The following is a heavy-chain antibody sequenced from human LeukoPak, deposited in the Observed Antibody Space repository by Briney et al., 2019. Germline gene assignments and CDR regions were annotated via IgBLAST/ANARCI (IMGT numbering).Heavy chain of an antibody. D-gene: IGHD3-16*02. CDR1: GFTFSSYW. J-gene: IGHJ5*02. V-gene: IGHV3-7*01. Sequence: GGSLRLSCAASGFTFSSYWMSWDRQAPGKGLEWVANIKQDGSEKYYVDSVKGRFTISRDNAKNSLYLQMNSLRAEDTAVYYCARALRYVWGSYRFPFDPWGQGTLVTVSS. CDR3: ARALRYVWGSYRFPFDP. CDR2: IKQDGSEK.